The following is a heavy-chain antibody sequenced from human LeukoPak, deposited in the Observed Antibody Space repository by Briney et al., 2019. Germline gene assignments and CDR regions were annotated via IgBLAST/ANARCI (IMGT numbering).Heavy chain of an antibody. Sequence: PSETLSLTCTVSGGSISSGDYYWSWIRQPPGTGLEWIGYIYYSGSTYYNPSLKSRVTISVETSKNQFSLGLSSVTAADTAVYYCARDSSKGIMVRGVIVYGMDVWGQGTTVTVSS. V-gene: IGHV4-30-4*01. CDR1: GGSISSGDYY. D-gene: IGHD3-10*01. CDR2: IYYSGST. J-gene: IGHJ6*02. CDR3: ARDSSKGIMVRGVIVYGMDV.